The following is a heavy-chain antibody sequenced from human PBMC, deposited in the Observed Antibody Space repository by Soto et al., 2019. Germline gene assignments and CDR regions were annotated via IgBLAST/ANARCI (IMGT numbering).Heavy chain of an antibody. CDR1: GGTFSSYA. J-gene: IGHJ6*02. D-gene: IGHD2-15*01. Sequence: GASVKVSCKASGGTFSSYAISWVRQAPGQGLEWMGGIIPIFGTANYAQKFQGRVTITADESTSTAYMELSSLRSEDTAVYYCARKTVVTQFRGMDVWGQGTTVTVSS. CDR2: IIPIFGTA. V-gene: IGHV1-69*13. CDR3: ARKTVVTQFRGMDV.